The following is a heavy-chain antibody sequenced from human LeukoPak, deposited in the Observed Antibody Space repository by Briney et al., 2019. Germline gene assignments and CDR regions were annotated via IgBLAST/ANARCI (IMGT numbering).Heavy chain of an antibody. V-gene: IGHV4-39*01. CDR1: GGSVSSTTYY. J-gene: IGHJ4*02. D-gene: IGHD3-10*01. CDR2: INYSVST. CDR3: ARYVVYGSGKYYFHY. Sequence: PSETLSLTCTVSGGSVSSTTYYWSWIRQPPGKGLVWIVSINYSVSTYYTHSLKSRCTISVDSSENQSSLQLSSVTAADTAVYYCARYVVYGSGKYYFHYWGKGTLVTVSS.